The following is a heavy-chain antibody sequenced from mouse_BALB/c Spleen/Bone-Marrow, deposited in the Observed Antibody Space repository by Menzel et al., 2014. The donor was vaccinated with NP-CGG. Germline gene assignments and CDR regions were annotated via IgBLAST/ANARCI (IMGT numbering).Heavy chain of an antibody. CDR2: VNPYNGGT. V-gene: IGHV1-19*01. CDR1: GYTFTDYY. Sequence: DVKLVESGPELVKPGASVKMSCKASGYTFTDYYMDWVKQSHGEGFEWIGRVNPYNGGTSYNQKFKGKATLTVDKSSSTAYMELNSLTSEDSAVYYCAAGTDYWGQGTSVTVSS. J-gene: IGHJ4*01. D-gene: IGHD4-1*01. CDR3: AAGTDY.